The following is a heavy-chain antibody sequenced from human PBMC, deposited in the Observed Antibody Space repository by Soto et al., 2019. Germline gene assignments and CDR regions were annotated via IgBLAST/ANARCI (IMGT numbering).Heavy chain of an antibody. Sequence: QLQLQESGPGLVKPSETLSLICTVSGGSISSSHYHWGWIRQPPGKGLEWIASIHYSGGTPYNPCLKICVTVSMDTARGQFSLTRSSVTATDTAVYYCARADGFGEVTPFMEYRGQGSLVSVSS. CDR1: GGSISSSHYH. CDR2: IHYSGGT. V-gene: IGHV4-39*02. CDR3: ARADGFGEVTPFMEY. D-gene: IGHD3-3*01. J-gene: IGHJ4*02.